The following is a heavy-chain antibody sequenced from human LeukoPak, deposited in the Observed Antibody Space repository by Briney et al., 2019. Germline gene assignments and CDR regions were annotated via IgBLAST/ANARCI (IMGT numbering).Heavy chain of an antibody. V-gene: IGHV4-34*01. CDR1: GFTFSSYC. J-gene: IGHJ4*02. Sequence: GSLSLSCAASGFTFSSYCMRWVRQAAGKGLGWIGEINDSGSTNYNPSLKSRVTISVDTSKNQFSLKLSSVTAADTAVYYCARAPRGREIGNDQGSYFDYWGQGTLVTVSS. D-gene: IGHD1-1*01. CDR2: INDSGST. CDR3: ARAPRGREIGNDQGSYFDY.